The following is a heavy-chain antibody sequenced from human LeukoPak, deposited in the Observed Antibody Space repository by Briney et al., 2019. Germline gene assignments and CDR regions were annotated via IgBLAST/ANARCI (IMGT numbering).Heavy chain of an antibody. D-gene: IGHD2-15*01. J-gene: IGHJ4*02. CDR2: ITSGFTP. CDR1: DLTFSAYA. V-gene: IGHV3-23*01. Sequence: GGSLRLSCAASDLTFSAYAMSWFRQAQGKGLEWVSGITSGFTPLYADSVKGRFTISRDNSKNTFHLQLNSLRAEDTAVYYCAKDYSDSRVADVFLEYWGQGTLVTVSS. CDR3: AKDYSDSRVADVFLEY.